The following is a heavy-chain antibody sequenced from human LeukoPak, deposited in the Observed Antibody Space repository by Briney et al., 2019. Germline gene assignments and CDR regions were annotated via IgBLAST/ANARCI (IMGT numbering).Heavy chain of an antibody. CDR3: AKDLRIQLWAYYFDY. CDR2: ISNSGGST. CDR1: GLTFSSYA. D-gene: IGHD5-18*01. V-gene: IGHV3-23*01. Sequence: GGSLRLSCAASGLTFSSYAMTWVRQAPGKGLEWVSTISNSGGSTYYADSVKGRFTISRDNSKNTLYLHMNSLRDEDTAVYYCAKDLRIQLWAYYFDYWGQGTLVTVSS. J-gene: IGHJ4*02.